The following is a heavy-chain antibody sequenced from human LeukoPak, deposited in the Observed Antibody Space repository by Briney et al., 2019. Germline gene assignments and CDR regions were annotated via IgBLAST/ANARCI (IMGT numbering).Heavy chain of an antibody. CDR1: GYTFTGYY. CDR3: VRGQWELLSFFDY. D-gene: IGHD1-26*01. V-gene: IGHV1-2*02. CDR2: INPNSGGT. Sequence: ASVKVSCKASGYTFTGYYIHWVRQAPGQGLEWMGWINPNSGGTNYAQKFQGRVTMTRGTSISTAYMELSRLRSDDTAVYYCVRGQWELLSFFDYWGQGTLVTVSS. J-gene: IGHJ4*02.